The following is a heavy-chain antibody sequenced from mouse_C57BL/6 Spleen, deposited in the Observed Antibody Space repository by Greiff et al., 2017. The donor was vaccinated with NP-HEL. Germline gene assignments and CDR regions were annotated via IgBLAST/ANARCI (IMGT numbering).Heavy chain of an antibody. J-gene: IGHJ3*01. Sequence: QVQLQQSGAELVRPGASVTLSCKASGYTFTDYEMHWVKQTPVHGLEWIGAIDPETGGTAYNQKFKGKAILTADKSSSTAYMELRSLTSEDSAVYYCTRWLLLGFAYWGQGTLVTVSA. V-gene: IGHV1-15*01. CDR2: IDPETGGT. D-gene: IGHD1-2*01. CDR1: GYTFTDYE. CDR3: TRWLLLGFAY.